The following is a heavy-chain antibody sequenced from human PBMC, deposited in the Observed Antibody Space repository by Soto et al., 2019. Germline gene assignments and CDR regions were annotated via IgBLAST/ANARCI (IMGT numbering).Heavy chain of an antibody. J-gene: IGHJ6*02. CDR3: AKDLVTSWSVRYYYYYGMDV. D-gene: IGHD2-2*01. CDR1: GFTFSSYA. Sequence: EVQLLESGGGLVQPGGSLRLSCAASGFTFSSYAMSWVRQAPGKGLEWVSAISGSVGSTYYADSVKGRFTISRDNSKNTLYLQLNTLRAQDTAVYYCAKDLVTSWSVRYYYYYGMDVWGQGTTVTVT. V-gene: IGHV3-23*01. CDR2: ISGSVGST.